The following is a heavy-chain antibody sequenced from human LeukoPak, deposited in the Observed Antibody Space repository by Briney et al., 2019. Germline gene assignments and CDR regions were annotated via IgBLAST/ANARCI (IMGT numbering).Heavy chain of an antibody. V-gene: IGHV1-8*03. CDR1: GYTFTSYD. J-gene: IGHJ6*03. Sequence: ASVKVSCMASGYTFTSYDINWVRQATGQGLEWMGWMNPNSGNTGYAQKFQGRVTITRNTSISTAYMELSSLRSEDTAVYYCARGRKDWNYYYYYMDVWGKGTTVTVSS. CDR2: MNPNSGNT. D-gene: IGHD3/OR15-3a*01. CDR3: ARGRKDWNYYYYYMDV.